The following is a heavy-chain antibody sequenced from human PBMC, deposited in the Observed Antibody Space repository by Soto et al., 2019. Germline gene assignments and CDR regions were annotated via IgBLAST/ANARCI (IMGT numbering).Heavy chain of an antibody. Sequence: PGESLKIPCNGAGYSFANHWVARVRQMPGNGLEWMAIVNPGDSDTRYSPSLQGQVTTSADRSTSTAYLQWSSLKASDTVLYYCARPDSSGWYDYWGEGTLVTLSS. J-gene: IGHJ4*02. V-gene: IGHV5-51*01. CDR2: VNPGDSDT. CDR3: ARPDSSGWYDY. CDR1: GYSFANHW. D-gene: IGHD3-22*01.